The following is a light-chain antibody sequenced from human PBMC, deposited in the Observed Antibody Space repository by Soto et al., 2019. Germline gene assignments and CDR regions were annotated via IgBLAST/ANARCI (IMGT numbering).Light chain of an antibody. CDR3: QSYDSSLSGHVV. Sequence: QSVLTQPASLSGSPGQSITISCTGTSSDIGAYDYVSWFQQHPGKAPKLMISEVNNRPSGVPDRFSGSKSGTSASLVITGLQAEDEADYYCQSYDSSLSGHVVFGGGTKVTVL. CDR2: EVN. CDR1: SSDIGAYDY. V-gene: IGLV2-14*01. J-gene: IGLJ2*01.